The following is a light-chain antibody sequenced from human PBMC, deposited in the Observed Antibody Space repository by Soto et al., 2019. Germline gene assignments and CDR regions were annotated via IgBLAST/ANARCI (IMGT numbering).Light chain of an antibody. CDR3: QQYNSWLWT. Sequence: IVLTQSPATRSLSPGERATLSWRASQSVSSSYLAWYQQKPGQAPRLIIYGASSRATGIPDRFSGSVSGTEGTIIISSLQSEDAAVYYCQQYNSWLWTFGQGTKVDI. V-gene: IGKV3-20*01. CDR1: QSVSSSY. CDR2: GAS. J-gene: IGKJ1*01.